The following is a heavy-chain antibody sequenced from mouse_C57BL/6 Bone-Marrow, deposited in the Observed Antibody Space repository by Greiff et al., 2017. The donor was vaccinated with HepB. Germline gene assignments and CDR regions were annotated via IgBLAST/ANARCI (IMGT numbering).Heavy chain of an antibody. Sequence: EVQRVESGGGLVKPGGSLKLSCAASGFTFSSYAMSWVRQTPEKRLEWVATISDGGSYTYYPDNVKGRFTISRDNAKNNLYLQMSHLKSEDTAMYYCARDRYEVVYYFDYWGQGTTLTVSS. CDR1: GFTFSSYA. V-gene: IGHV5-4*01. J-gene: IGHJ2*01. CDR3: ARDRYEVVYYFDY. CDR2: ISDGGSYT. D-gene: IGHD1-3*01.